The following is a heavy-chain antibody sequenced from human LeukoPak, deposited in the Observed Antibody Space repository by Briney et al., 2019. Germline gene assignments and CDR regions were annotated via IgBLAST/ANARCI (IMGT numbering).Heavy chain of an antibody. Sequence: ASVKVSCKPSGYSFTGYYMHWVRQAPGQGLEWMGWINPNSGGTNYAQKFQGRVTMNRDTSISTAYMELSRLRSDDTAVYYCTRGKDFGYSWFDPWGQGTLVTVSS. D-gene: IGHD3-10*01. J-gene: IGHJ5*02. CDR1: GYSFTGYY. CDR3: TRGKDFGYSWFDP. V-gene: IGHV1-2*02. CDR2: INPNSGGT.